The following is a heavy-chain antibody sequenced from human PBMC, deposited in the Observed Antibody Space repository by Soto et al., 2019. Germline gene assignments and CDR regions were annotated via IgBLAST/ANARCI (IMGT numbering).Heavy chain of an antibody. V-gene: IGHV4-39*01. CDR1: GGSISSSSYY. J-gene: IGHJ4*02. Sequence: SETLSLTCTVSGGSISSSSYYWGWIRQPPGKGLEWIGSIYYSGSTYYNPSLKSRVTISVDTSKNQFSLKLSSVTAADTAVYYCARHVLVEDTAMVTSYFDYWGQGTLVTVSS. CDR3: ARHVLVEDTAMVTSYFDY. D-gene: IGHD5-18*01. CDR2: IYYSGST.